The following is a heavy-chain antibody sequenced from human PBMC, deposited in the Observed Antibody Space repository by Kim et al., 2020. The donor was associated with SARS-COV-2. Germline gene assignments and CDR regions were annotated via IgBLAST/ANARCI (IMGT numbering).Heavy chain of an antibody. D-gene: IGHD1-1*01. CDR1: GFTLSSYW. J-gene: IGHJ4*02. CDR3: ARLLNNGLTNF. V-gene: IGHV3-7*03. Sequence: GGSLRLYCAASGFTLSSYWMTWVRQAPGKGLEWVANIKQDGSETNYVGSVKGRFTISRDNAKNSLYLQMNSLRAEDTAMYFCARLLNNGLTNFWGQGTRVTVSS. CDR2: IKQDGSET.